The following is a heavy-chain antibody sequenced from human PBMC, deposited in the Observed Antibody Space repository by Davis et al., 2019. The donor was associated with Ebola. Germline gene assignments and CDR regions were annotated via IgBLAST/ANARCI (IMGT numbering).Heavy chain of an antibody. J-gene: IGHJ5*02. V-gene: IGHV3-23*01. D-gene: IGHD3-3*01. CDR3: ARVARLRFLEWLLYGWFDP. Sequence: GGSLRLSCAASGFTFSSYAMSWVRQAPGKGLEWVSAIAGSGGSTYHADSVKGRFTISRDNAKNSLYLQMNSLRAEDTAVYYCARVARLRFLEWLLYGWFDPWGQGTLVTVSS. CDR1: GFTFSSYA. CDR2: IAGSGGST.